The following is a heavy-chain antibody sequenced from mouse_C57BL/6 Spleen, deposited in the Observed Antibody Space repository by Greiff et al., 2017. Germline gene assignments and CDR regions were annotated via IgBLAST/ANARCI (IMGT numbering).Heavy chain of an antibody. J-gene: IGHJ3*01. CDR1: GYTFTDYY. CDR3: ARDGYYVGFAY. Sequence: VQLQQSGAELVRPGASVNLSCKASGYTFTDYYINWVKQRPGQGLEWVARIYPGSGNTYYNEKFKGKATLTAEKSSSTAYMQLSSLTSEDSAVYVCARDGYYVGFAYWGQGTLVTVSA. CDR2: IYPGSGNT. D-gene: IGHD2-3*01. V-gene: IGHV1-76*01.